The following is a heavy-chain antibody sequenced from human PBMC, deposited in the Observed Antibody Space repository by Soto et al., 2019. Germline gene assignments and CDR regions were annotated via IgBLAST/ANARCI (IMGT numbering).Heavy chain of an antibody. V-gene: IGHV3-74*01. D-gene: IGHD2-15*01. J-gene: IGHJ6*02. CDR2: INSDGSST. CDR1: GFTFSSYW. Sequence: GGSLRLSCAASGFTFSSYWMHWVRQAPGKGLVWVSRINSDGSSTSYADSVKGRFTISRDNAKNTLYLQMNSLRAEDTAVYYCARVGVVVAATPGGMDVWGQGTTVTVSS. CDR3: ARVGVVVAATPGGMDV.